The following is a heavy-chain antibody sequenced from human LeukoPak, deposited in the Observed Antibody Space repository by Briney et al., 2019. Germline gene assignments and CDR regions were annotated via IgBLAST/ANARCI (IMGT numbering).Heavy chain of an antibody. CDR1: GGSFSGYY. Sequence: SETLSLTCAIYGGSFSGYYWSWIPRSPGKGLEWIGEINHSESTNYNPSLKSRVTISVDTSKNQFSLKLSSVTAADTAVYYCARIVVVPAAMRGYYYDYGMDVWGKGTTITVSS. CDR3: ARIVVVPAAMRGYYYDYGMDV. D-gene: IGHD2-2*01. J-gene: IGHJ6*04. V-gene: IGHV4-34*01. CDR2: INHSEST.